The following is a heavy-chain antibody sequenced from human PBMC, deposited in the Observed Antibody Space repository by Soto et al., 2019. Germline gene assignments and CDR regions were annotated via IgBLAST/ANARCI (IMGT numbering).Heavy chain of an antibody. V-gene: IGHV3-23*01. CDR1: GFTFSSYA. Sequence: WGSLRLSCAASGFTFSSYAMSWVRQAPGKGLEWVSAISGSGGSTYYADSVKGRFTISRDNSKNTLYLQMNSLRAEDTAVYYCAKALRFLEWSTRPYYYYGMDVWGQGTTVTVSS. J-gene: IGHJ6*02. D-gene: IGHD3-3*01. CDR2: ISGSGGST. CDR3: AKALRFLEWSTRPYYYYGMDV.